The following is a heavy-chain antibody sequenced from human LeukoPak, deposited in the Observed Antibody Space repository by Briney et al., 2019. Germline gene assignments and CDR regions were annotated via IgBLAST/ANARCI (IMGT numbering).Heavy chain of an antibody. V-gene: IGHV3-43*02. CDR3: AKDSGGYDFWSGYQYFDY. Sequence: GGSLRLSCAPSGFTFDDYAMHWVRQAPGKGLKWVSLISGDGGSTYYADSVKGRFTISRDNSKNSLYLQMNSLRTEDTALYYCAKDSGGYDFWSGYQYFDYWGQGTLVTVSS. D-gene: IGHD3-3*01. CDR2: ISGDGGST. CDR1: GFTFDDYA. J-gene: IGHJ4*02.